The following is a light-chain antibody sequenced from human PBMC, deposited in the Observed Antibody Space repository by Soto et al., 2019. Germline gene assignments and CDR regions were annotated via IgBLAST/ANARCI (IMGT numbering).Light chain of an antibody. CDR3: QQYNDWLWT. Sequence: EIVMTQSPATLSVSPGDGATLSCRASQSLGNKLSWFQQKPGQAPRLVIYDASTRATGIPARFSGSGSGTEFTLTISSLQSEDFAVYYCQQYNDWLWTFGQGTKAEIK. CDR2: DAS. CDR1: QSLGNK. J-gene: IGKJ1*01. V-gene: IGKV3-15*01.